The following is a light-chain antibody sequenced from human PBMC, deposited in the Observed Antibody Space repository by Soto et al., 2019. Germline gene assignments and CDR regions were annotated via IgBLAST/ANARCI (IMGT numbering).Light chain of an antibody. Sequence: PPTAGAPRQRGTISCLRGNPHIGSHNVYGSQPLPATAPKLLIFKNNQRPSGVPDRFSGSKSGTSASLAISGLRSEDEADYYCGAWDDSLSGRVFGTGTKVTVL. CDR2: KNN. J-gene: IGLJ1*01. CDR3: GAWDDSLSGRV. V-gene: IGLV1-47*01. CDR1: NPHIGSHN.